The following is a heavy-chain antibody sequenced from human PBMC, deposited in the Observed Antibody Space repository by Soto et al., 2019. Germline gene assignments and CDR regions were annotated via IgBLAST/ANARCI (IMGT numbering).Heavy chain of an antibody. CDR2: ISGSGGST. J-gene: IGHJ4*02. V-gene: IGHV3-23*01. D-gene: IGHD3-22*01. Sequence: PGGSLRLSCAASGFTFSSYAMSWVRQAPGKGLEWVSAISGSGGSTYYADSVKGRFTISRDNSKNTLYLQMNSLRAEDTAVYYCAKTGTTYYYDSSGLSNDDYWGQGTLVTVSS. CDR3: AKTGTTYYYDSSGLSNDDY. CDR1: GFTFSSYA.